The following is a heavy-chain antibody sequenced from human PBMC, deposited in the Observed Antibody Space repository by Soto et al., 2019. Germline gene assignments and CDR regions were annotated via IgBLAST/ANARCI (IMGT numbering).Heavy chain of an antibody. V-gene: IGHV3-7*03. CDR3: TRYGSPVALDF. J-gene: IGHJ6*02. CDR1: GFTFSSYW. D-gene: IGHD3-10*01. CDR2: IKTDGSEK. Sequence: EVQLVESGGGLVQPGGSLRLSCAASGFTFSSYWMSWVRQAPGKGLEWVANIKTDGSEKYYMDSVRGRFTTSRDNARNLFFLQMNSLTSADPAVYYCTRYGSPVALDFWRLGTSVNVS.